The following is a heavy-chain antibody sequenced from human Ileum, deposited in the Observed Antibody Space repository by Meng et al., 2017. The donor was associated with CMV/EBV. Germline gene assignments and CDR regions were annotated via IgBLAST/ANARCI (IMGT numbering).Heavy chain of an antibody. J-gene: IGHJ6*02. CDR2: ISYSGNT. Sequence: SETLSLTCTVSGGSISTSDYYWVWIRQPPGKGLEWIGSISYSGNTYYTSSLKSRVTMSLDTSKNQVSLKLISVTAADTAVYFCARGETTTIPILGVARGDGMDVWGQGTTVTVSS. CDR3: ARGETTTIPILGVARGDGMDV. D-gene: IGHD3-3*01. CDR1: GGSISTSDYY. V-gene: IGHV4-39*07.